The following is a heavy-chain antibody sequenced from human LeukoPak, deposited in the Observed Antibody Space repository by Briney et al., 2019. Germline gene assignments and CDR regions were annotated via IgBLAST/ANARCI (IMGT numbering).Heavy chain of an antibody. J-gene: IGHJ4*02. V-gene: IGHV3-30*04. Sequence: GGSLRLSCAASGFTFSSYAMHWVRQAPGKGLEWVAVISYDGSNKYYADSVKGRFTISRDNSKNTLYLQMNSLRAEDTAVYYCARPRYSSGWYGLSYESFDYWGQGTLVTVSS. CDR3: ARPRYSSGWYGLSYESFDY. CDR1: GFTFSSYA. D-gene: IGHD6-19*01. CDR2: ISYDGSNK.